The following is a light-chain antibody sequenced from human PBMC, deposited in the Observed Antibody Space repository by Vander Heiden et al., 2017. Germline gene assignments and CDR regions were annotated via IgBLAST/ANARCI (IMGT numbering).Light chain of an antibody. CDR2: WAS. CDR1: QSVFWSSNTKNC. J-gene: IGKJ1*01. CDR3: QQDDSSPQT. Sequence: DIVMTQSPDSLAVSLGERATINVKSSQSVFWSSNTKNCFAWYQQKPGQPPKLLIYWASTRESGVPDRFSGSGSETDFTLTISSLQAEDVAVYYCQQDDSSPQTFGQGTKVEIK. V-gene: IGKV4-1*01.